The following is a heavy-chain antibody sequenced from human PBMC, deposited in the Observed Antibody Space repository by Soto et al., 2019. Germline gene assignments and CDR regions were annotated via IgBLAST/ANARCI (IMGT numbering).Heavy chain of an antibody. V-gene: IGHV1-8*01. Sequence: QVQLVQSGAEVKKPGASVKVSCKASGYTFTSYDINWVRQATGQGLEWMGWMNPNSGNTGYAQKFQGRVTMTRNTSISTAYSELSSLRSEDTAVYYCARGRGILTGGGFGPDYWGQGTLVTVSS. CDR2: MNPNSGNT. CDR3: ARGRGILTGGGFGPDY. CDR1: GYTFTSYD. D-gene: IGHD3-9*01. J-gene: IGHJ4*02.